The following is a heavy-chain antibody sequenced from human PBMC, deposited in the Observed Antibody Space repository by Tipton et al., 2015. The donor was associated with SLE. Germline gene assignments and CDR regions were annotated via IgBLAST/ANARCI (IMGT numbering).Heavy chain of an antibody. CDR3: ARPSGSPLGYYYAMDV. Sequence: QSGPEVKKPGSSLKVSCKASGGTFSSYAISWVRQAPGQGLEWLGGIIPMFGTANYVQKLEDRVTITADKATSTAYMELSRLRSEDTAVYYCARPSGSPLGYYYAMDVWGLGTTVTVSS. CDR2: IIPMFGTA. CDR1: GGTFSSYA. V-gene: IGHV1-69*06. D-gene: IGHD1-26*01. J-gene: IGHJ6*02.